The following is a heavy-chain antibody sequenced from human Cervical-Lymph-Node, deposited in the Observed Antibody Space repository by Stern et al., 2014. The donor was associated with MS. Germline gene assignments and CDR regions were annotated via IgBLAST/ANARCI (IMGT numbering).Heavy chain of an antibody. V-gene: IGHV3-21*01. J-gene: IGHJ4*02. D-gene: IGHD6-6*01. CDR3: ARDNFEYSTESFDY. CDR2: ISSSSRYI. CDR1: GFTFSSYS. Sequence: EVQLVESGGGLVKPGGSLRLSCAASGFTFSSYSMNWVRQAPGQGLEWVSSISSSSRYIYYADSVKGRFTISRDNAKNSLYLQMNSLRAEDTAVYYCARDNFEYSTESFDYWGQGTLVTVSS.